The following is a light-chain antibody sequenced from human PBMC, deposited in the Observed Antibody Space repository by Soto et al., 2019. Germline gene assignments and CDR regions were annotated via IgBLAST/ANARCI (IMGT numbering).Light chain of an antibody. J-gene: IGKJ4*01. CDR2: GAS. Sequence: DIVLTQSPGTLSFSTGERATLSCRASQSVTSTYLAWYQQKPGQAPRLLIYGASSRATGIPDRFSGSGSGTDFTLTISRLEPEDFAVYYCQQYGSSPRLTFGGGTKVDIK. CDR1: QSVTSTY. V-gene: IGKV3-20*01. CDR3: QQYGSSPRLT.